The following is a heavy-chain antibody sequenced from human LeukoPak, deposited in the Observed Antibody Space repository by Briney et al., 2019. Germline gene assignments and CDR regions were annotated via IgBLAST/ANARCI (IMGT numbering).Heavy chain of an antibody. D-gene: IGHD2-2*01. CDR2: INHSGST. V-gene: IGHV4-4*02. Sequence: PSETLSLTCAVSGDSIISNNWWSCVRPPPGKGLEWIGEINHSGSTNYNPSLKGRVTISVDTSKNQFSLKLSSVTAADTAVYYCASGVGYCSSTSCYALFDYWGQGTLVTVSS. J-gene: IGHJ4*02. CDR1: GDSIISNNW. CDR3: ASGVGYCSSTSCYALFDY.